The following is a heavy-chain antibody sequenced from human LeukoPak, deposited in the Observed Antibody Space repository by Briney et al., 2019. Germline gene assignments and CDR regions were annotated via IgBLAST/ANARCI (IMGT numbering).Heavy chain of an antibody. V-gene: IGHV1-24*01. D-gene: IGHD3-22*01. CDR2: FDHEDWES. CDR1: GYTLLQLL. J-gene: IGHJ4*02. CDR3: AIDPPPGRDVYFVNSRYFRMAY. Sequence: SVQVSCKVCGYTLLQLLIHGVRPAPGKGVEGVGSFDHEDWESHYAHKFQGRVTLTEDKFKDLVLMELSILSSGDTAVYYCAIDPPPGRDVYFVNSRYFRMAYWGQGTLVTVSS.